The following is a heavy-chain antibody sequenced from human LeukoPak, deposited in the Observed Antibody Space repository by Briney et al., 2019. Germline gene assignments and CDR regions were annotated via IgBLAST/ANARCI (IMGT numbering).Heavy chain of an antibody. CDR2: ISSSGSTI. D-gene: IGHD5/OR15-5a*01. J-gene: IGHJ4*02. CDR3: AREIGSKYYFDY. CDR1: GFTFSSYA. Sequence: GGSLRLSCAASGFTFSSYAVSWVRQAPGKGLEWVSYISSSGSTIYYADSVKGRFTISRDNAKNSLYLQMNSLRAEDTAVYYCAREIGSKYYFDYWGQGTLVTVSS. V-gene: IGHV3-48*04.